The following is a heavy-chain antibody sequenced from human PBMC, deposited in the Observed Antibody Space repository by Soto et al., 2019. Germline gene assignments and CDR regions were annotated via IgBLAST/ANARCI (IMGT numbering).Heavy chain of an antibody. J-gene: IGHJ4*02. CDR3: SQIVGSPGSFDF. CDR2: INWNDDN. D-gene: IGHD1-26*01. CDR1: GFSLTTGGVS. V-gene: IGHV2-5*01. Sequence: SGPTLVNPTQTLTLTCTFSGFSLTTGGVSVGWVRQSPGKALEWLASINWNDDNRYSPSLKSRVTITKDNSKKQVVLTMTNVDPVDTATYFFSQIVGSPGSFDFWGQGTLVTVSS.